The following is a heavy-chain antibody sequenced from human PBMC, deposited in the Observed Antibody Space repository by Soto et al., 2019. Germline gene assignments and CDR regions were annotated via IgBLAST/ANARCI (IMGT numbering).Heavy chain of an antibody. V-gene: IGHV1-24*01. J-gene: IGHJ3*02. CDR3: ATGGEAFAI. CDR2: FDTEDDKT. Sequence: ASVKVSCKVSGYTLTELSIHWVRQAPGKGPEWMGGFDTEDDKTIYAQKYQGRVTMTKDTSTDTAYKELIILNSEDTAVYYCATGGEAFAICGQGTIVTVSS. CDR1: GYTLTELS. D-gene: IGHD3-10*01.